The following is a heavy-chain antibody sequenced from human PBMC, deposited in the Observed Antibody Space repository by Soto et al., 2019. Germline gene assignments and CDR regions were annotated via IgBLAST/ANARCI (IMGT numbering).Heavy chain of an antibody. J-gene: IGHJ4*02. CDR1: GFTVSSNY. CDR2: IYSGGST. V-gene: IGHV3-66*01. Sequence: VGSLRLSCAASGFTVSSNYMSWVRQAPGKGLEWVSVIYSGGSTYYADSVKGRFTISRDNSKNTLYLQMNSLRAEDTAVYYCARGRSDYDFWSGYPSDYWGQGTLVTVSS. D-gene: IGHD3-3*01. CDR3: ARGRSDYDFWSGYPSDY.